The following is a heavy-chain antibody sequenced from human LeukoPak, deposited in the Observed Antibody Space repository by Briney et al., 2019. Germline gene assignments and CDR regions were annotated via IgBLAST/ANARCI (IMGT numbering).Heavy chain of an antibody. D-gene: IGHD5-12*01. V-gene: IGHV3-9*03. CDR2: ISWNSGRI. CDR1: GFTFDKYA. Sequence: GRSLRLSCAASGFTFDKYAMHWVRQAPGKGLEWVSGISWNSGRIGYADSVRGRFTISRDNAKNSLYLQMNSLRPEDMALYYCAKGFSGYDYFDYWGQGTLVTVSS. CDR3: AKGFSGYDYFDY. J-gene: IGHJ4*02.